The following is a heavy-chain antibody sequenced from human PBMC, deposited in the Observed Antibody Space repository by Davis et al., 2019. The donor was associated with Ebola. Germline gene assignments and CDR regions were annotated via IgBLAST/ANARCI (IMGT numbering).Heavy chain of an antibody. CDR1: GFTFSSYA. V-gene: IGHV3-23*01. J-gene: IGHJ4*02. CDR2: ISGSGYST. Sequence: GGSLRLSCAASGFTFSSYAMTWVRQAPGKGLEWVSAISGSGYSTYYADPVKGRFTISRDNSKNTLYLQMNSLRAEDTAVYYCAGGGLRSSFIAAAGTGYWGQGTLVTVSS. CDR3: AGGGLRSSFIAAAGTGY. D-gene: IGHD6-13*01.